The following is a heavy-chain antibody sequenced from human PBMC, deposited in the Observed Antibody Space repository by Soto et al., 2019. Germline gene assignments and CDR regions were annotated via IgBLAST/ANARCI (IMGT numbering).Heavy chain of an antibody. CDR3: ARDPAIYSGKFDYGLDV. CDR1: GFTFSSYE. Sequence: EVQLVESGGGLVQAGGSLRLFCAVSGFTFSSYEMNWVRQAPGKGLEWVSYIGTSGKTIYYADSVRGRFTISRDNAKNSMYLQMNSLRAEDTAVYFCARDPAIYSGKFDYGLDVWGRGTRVTVCS. V-gene: IGHV3-48*03. CDR2: IGTSGKTI. D-gene: IGHD4-4*01. J-gene: IGHJ6*02.